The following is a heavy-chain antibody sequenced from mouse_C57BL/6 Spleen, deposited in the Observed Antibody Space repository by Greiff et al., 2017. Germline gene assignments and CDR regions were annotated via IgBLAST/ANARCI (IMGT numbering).Heavy chain of an antibody. CDR2: IYPGDGDT. J-gene: IGHJ2*01. CDR1: GYAFSSYW. CDR3: ARWGLRGYFDY. V-gene: IGHV1-80*01. Sequence: QVQLQQSGAELVKPGASVKISCKASGYAFSSYWMNWVKQRPGKGLEWIGQIYPGDGDTNYNGKFKGKATLTVDKSSSTAYMQLSSLTSEDSAVYYCARWGLRGYFDYWGQGTTLTVSS. D-gene: IGHD2-2*01.